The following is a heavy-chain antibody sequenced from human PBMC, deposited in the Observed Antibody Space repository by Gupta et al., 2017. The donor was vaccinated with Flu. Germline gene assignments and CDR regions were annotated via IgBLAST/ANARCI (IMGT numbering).Heavy chain of an antibody. J-gene: IGHJ6*03. CDR2: INHSGST. CDR3: ARARRFKHYYYYMDV. D-gene: IGHD3-3*01. Sequence: GYYWSWIRQPPGKGLEWIGEINHSGSTNYNPSLKSRVTISVDTSKNQFSLKLSSVTAADTAVYYCARARRFKHYYYYMDVWGKGTTVTVSS. V-gene: IGHV4-34*01. CDR1: GYY.